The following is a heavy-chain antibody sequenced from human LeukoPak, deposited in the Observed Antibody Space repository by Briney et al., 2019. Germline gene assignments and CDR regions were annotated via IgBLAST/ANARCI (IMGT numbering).Heavy chain of an antibody. CDR1: GGTFSSYA. D-gene: IGHD2-2*01. CDR3: ARGGSTLKSANYH. J-gene: IGHJ5*02. V-gene: IGHV1-69*13. Sequence: GASVKVSCKASGGTFSSYAISWVRQAAGQGLEWMGGIIPIFGTANYAQNFQGRVTITADESTSTAYMELSSLRSEDTAVYYCARGGSTLKSANYHWGQGTLVTVSS. CDR2: IIPIFGTA.